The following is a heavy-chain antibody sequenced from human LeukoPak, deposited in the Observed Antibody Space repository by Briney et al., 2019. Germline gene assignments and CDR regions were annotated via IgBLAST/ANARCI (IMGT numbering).Heavy chain of an antibody. CDR2: ISSTGATI. CDR1: GFTFDDYA. J-gene: IGHJ4*02. CDR3: VRVVGGWLGDKTYDY. V-gene: IGHV3-48*03. D-gene: IGHD1-26*01. Sequence: PGGSLRLSCAASGFTFDDYAMHWVRQAPGKGLEWISYISSTGATIHYADSVKGRFTVSRDNANSSLYLQLNSLRAEDTAFYYCVRVVGGWLGDKTYDYWGQGTLVTVSS.